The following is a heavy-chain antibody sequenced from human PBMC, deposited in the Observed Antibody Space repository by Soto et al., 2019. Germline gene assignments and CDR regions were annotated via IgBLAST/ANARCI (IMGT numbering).Heavy chain of an antibody. CDR1: GFTFSTYG. D-gene: IGHD5-12*01. CDR3: AKDRNPGWLRIYWGTFDH. J-gene: IGHJ4*02. Sequence: QVQLVESGGGVVQPGRSLRLSCAASGFTFSTYGMHWVRQAPGKGLEWVSFISYDGSNKYYADSVKGRFTISRDNSKNTLFLQMNSLRAEDAAVYYCAKDRNPGWLRIYWGTFDHWGQGTLVTVSS. CDR2: ISYDGSNK. V-gene: IGHV3-30*18.